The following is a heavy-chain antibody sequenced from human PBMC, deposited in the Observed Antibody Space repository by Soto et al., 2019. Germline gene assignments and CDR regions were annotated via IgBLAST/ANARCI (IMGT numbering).Heavy chain of an antibody. J-gene: IGHJ4*02. Sequence: SETLSLTCTVSGGSISNYYWSWIRQPPGKGLEWIGYIYYSGSTNYNPSLKSRVTISVDTSKNQFSLRLSSVTAADTAVYYCARYYYGSGSSQRYFEYWGQGTLVTVSS. CDR2: IYYSGST. V-gene: IGHV4-59*01. CDR3: ARYYYGSGSSQRYFEY. D-gene: IGHD3-10*01. CDR1: GGSISNYY.